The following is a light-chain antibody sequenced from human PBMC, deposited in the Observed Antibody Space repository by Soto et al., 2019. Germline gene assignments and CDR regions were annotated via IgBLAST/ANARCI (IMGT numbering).Light chain of an antibody. J-gene: IGKJ3*01. CDR2: AAS. CDR1: QGVRNY. V-gene: IGKV1-9*01. CDR3: QQLDSYPPT. Sequence: DIQLTQSPSFLSASVGDRVTITCRASQGVRNYLVWYQLKPGEAPKVLIHAASTLQSGVPSRFSGSGSGTEFTLTISSLQPEDFATYYCQQLDSYPPTFGPGTTVDIK.